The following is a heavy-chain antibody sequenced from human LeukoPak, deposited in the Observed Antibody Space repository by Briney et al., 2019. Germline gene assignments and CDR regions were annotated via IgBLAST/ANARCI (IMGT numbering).Heavy chain of an antibody. CDR3: ARIPVERCNSSWYFDY. J-gene: IGHJ4*02. CDR1: GGSLSSGGSY. V-gene: IGHV4-31*01. D-gene: IGHD6-13*01. CDR2: IYYTGST. Sequence: SQTLSLTCTLSGGSLSSGGSYCSWIRQHPGKGLEWIGYIYYTGSTYSNTSLKSLITISKDTSKNLFSLKLTSVTAADTAVYYCARIPVERCNSSWYFDYLGQGTLVTVFS.